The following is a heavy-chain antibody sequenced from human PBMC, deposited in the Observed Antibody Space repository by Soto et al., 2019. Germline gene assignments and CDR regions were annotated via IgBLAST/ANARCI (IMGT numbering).Heavy chain of an antibody. CDR1: GFTFSSYA. CDR3: AKVGCSGGSCYWDFDY. V-gene: IGHV3-23*01. CDR2: ISGSGGST. J-gene: IGHJ4*02. Sequence: EVQLLESGGGLVQPGGSLRLSCAASGFTFSSYAMSWVRQAPGKGLEWVSAISGSGGSTYYADSVKGRFTISRDNSKNTLYLQMNSLRAEDTAVYYCAKVGCSGGSCYWDFDYWGQGTLVTVSS. D-gene: IGHD2-15*01.